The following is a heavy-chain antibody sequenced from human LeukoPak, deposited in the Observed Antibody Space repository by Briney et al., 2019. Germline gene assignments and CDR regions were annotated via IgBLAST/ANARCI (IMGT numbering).Heavy chain of an antibody. V-gene: IGHV4-34*01. J-gene: IGHJ3*02. Sequence: SETLSLTCAVYGGSFSGYYWSWIRQPPGKGLEWTGEINHSGSTNYNPSLKSRVTISVDTSKNQFSLKLSSVTAADTAVYYCARSQGAFYIWGQGTMVTVSS. CDR3: ARSQGAFYI. CDR1: GGSFSGYY. CDR2: INHSGST.